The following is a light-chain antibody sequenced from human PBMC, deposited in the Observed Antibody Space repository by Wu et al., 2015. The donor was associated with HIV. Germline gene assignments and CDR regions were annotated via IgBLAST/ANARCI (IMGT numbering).Light chain of an antibody. J-gene: IGKJ5*01. CDR1: QRVSTH. CDR2: DAS. CDR3: QQQSSWPLT. V-gene: IGKV3-11*01. Sequence: EIVLTQSPDTLSLSLGERATLLCRASQRVSTHVALYQQKPGQGPRLLIYDASTRATGIPPRFSGSGSGTDFTLTISSLEAEDFALYYCQQQSSWPLTFGQGTRLEIK.